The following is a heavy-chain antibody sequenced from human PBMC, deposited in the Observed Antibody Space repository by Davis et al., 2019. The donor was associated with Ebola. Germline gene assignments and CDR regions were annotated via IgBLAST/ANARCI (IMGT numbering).Heavy chain of an antibody. V-gene: IGHV1-3*01. CDR3: TLVAARRGLYYYYGMDV. Sequence: ASVKVSCKASGYTFTSYAMHWVRQAPGQRLEWMGWINAGNGNTKYSQKFQGRVTITRDTSASTAYMELSSLRSEDTAVYYCTLVAARRGLYYYYGMDVWGQGTTVTVSS. J-gene: IGHJ6*02. CDR1: GYTFTSYA. CDR2: INAGNGNT. D-gene: IGHD6-6*01.